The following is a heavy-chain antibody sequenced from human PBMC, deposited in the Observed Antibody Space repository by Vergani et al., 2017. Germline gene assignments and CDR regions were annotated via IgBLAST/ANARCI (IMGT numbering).Heavy chain of an antibody. CDR2: IYVSGIT. Sequence: QVQLQESGPGLVKPSQTLSLTCTVSGASINNDFYYWHWIRQPAGKGLEWIGRIYVSGITDYNSSLQSRVSMSVDTSKNQFSLTLTSVTAADTAVYYCARDNKQPRPRAFDLWGKGTMVTVSS. J-gene: IGHJ3*01. CDR1: GASINNDFYY. V-gene: IGHV4-61*02. CDR3: ARDNKQPRPRAFDL. D-gene: IGHD2/OR15-2a*01.